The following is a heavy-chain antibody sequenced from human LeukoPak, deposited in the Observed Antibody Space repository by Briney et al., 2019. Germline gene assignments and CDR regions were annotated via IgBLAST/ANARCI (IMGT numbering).Heavy chain of an antibody. Sequence: PGGSLRLSCAATGFTVSSNHMSWVRQAPGKGLEWVANIKQDGSEKYYVDSVKGRFTISRDNAKNSLYLQMNSLRAEDTAVYYCAKEIWPTVTTPGHTHFDYWGQGTLVTVSS. CDR1: GFTVSSNH. CDR3: AKEIWPTVTTPGHTHFDY. CDR2: IKQDGSEK. D-gene: IGHD4-17*01. J-gene: IGHJ4*02. V-gene: IGHV3-7*01.